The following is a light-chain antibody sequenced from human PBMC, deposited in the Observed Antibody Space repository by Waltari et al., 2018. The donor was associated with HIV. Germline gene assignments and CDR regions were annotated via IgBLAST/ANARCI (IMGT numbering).Light chain of an antibody. J-gene: IGKJ5*01. CDR2: GAS. Sequence: IVLTQSPAALSLSPGERATLSCRASQSVSSYLAWYQQKPGQAPRLLISGASSRATGIPARFSGSGSGTDFTLTISSLEPGDFGVYYCQQRSNWPITFGQGTRLEIK. V-gene: IGKV3-11*01. CDR1: QSVSSY. CDR3: QQRSNWPIT.